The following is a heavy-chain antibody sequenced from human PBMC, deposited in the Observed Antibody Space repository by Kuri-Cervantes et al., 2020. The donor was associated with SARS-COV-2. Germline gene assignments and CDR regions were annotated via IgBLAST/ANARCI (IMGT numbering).Heavy chain of an antibody. Sequence: SETLSLTCAVYGGSFSGYYWSWIRQPPGKGLEWIGSIYYSGSTYYNPSLKSRVTISVDTSKNQFSLKLSSVTAADTAVYYCARRVSPLAASNWFDPWGQGTLVTVSS. CDR1: GGSFSGYY. D-gene: IGHD2-15*01. CDR2: IYYSGST. CDR3: ARRVSPLAASNWFDP. V-gene: IGHV4-34*01. J-gene: IGHJ5*02.